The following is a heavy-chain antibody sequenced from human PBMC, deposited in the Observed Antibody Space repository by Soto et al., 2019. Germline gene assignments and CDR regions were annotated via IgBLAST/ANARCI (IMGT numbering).Heavy chain of an antibody. Sequence: VQLVESGGGLVQPGGSLRLSCTASGFTVSDNYMSWVRQAAGKGLEWVSVIYSGGSTYYADSVEGRFTISRDNSKNMLYLQMNSLRAEDTAVYYCARALVRGLMDVWGQGTTVTVSS. CDR1: GFTVSDNY. CDR2: IYSGGST. CDR3: ARALVRGLMDV. J-gene: IGHJ6*02. V-gene: IGHV3-66*01. D-gene: IGHD3-10*01.